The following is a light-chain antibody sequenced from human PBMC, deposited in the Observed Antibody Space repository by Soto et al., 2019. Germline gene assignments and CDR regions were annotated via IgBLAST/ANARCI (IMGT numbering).Light chain of an antibody. CDR3: SSYPTSNTRQIV. Sequence: QSALTQPASVSGSPGQSITISCTGTSSDVGGYNDVSWYQQHPGNAPKFMIYDVSNRPSGVSNRFSGSKSGNTASLTISGLQDEDEADYYCSSYPTSNTRQIVFGTGTKLTVL. CDR1: SSDVGGYND. CDR2: DVS. J-gene: IGLJ1*01. V-gene: IGLV2-14*01.